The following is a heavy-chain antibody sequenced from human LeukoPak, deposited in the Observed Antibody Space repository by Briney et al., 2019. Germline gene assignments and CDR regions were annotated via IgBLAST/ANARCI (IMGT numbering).Heavy chain of an antibody. J-gene: IGHJ6*02. D-gene: IGHD2-2*02. Sequence: ASLKVSCKASGFTFNDYGISWVRQAPGQGLEWVGWINSYNGNTNYAQNVQGRVTMTIDTTTSIAYMELRSLRSDDTAVYYCARDLKGYCVGSSCYKRGYYNYGIDVWGQGTTVTVSS. V-gene: IGHV1-18*01. CDR2: INSYNGNT. CDR1: GFTFNDYG. CDR3: ARDLKGYCVGSSCYKRGYYNYGIDV.